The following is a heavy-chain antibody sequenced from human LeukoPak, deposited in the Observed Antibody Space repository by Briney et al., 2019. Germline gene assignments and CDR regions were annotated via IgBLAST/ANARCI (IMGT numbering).Heavy chain of an antibody. CDR3: ATSSEMATISSFYYFDY. V-gene: IGHV1-69*13. Sequence: SVTVSCKASGGTFSSYAISWVRQAPGQGLEWMGGIIPIFGTANYAQKFQGRVTITADESTSTAYMELSSLRSEDTAVYYCATSSEMATISSFYYFDYWGQGTLVTVSS. D-gene: IGHD5-24*01. J-gene: IGHJ4*02. CDR1: GGTFSSYA. CDR2: IIPIFGTA.